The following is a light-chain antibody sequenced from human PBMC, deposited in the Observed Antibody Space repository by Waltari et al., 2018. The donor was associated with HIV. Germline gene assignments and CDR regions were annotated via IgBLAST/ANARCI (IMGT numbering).Light chain of an antibody. CDR2: GSS. Sequence: VLTQSPETLSLSPGETAPLSCKTSPGISSTYLAWYQQKPGQAPRLLTYGSSHRGSDTSDRFSGSGSGTEFTLTISSLQPEDFATYYCQQYNTSSPWTFGQGTKVDI. J-gene: IGKJ1*01. CDR1: PGISSTY. V-gene: IGKV3-20*01. CDR3: QQYNTSSPWT.